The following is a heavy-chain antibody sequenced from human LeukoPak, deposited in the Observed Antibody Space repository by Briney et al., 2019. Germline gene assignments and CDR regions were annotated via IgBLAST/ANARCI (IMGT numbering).Heavy chain of an antibody. D-gene: IGHD4-17*01. V-gene: IGHV3-23*01. CDR2: ISGGGLNT. J-gene: IGHJ5*02. CDR3: AKTATVTTSWFDP. Sequence: GGSLRLSCAASGFTFSNYAMSWVHQAPGKGLEWVSAISGGGLNTFYADSVRGRFTISRDNSKNTLHLQMNSLRAEDTAVYYCAKTATVTTSWFDPWGQGTLVTVSS. CDR1: GFTFSNYA.